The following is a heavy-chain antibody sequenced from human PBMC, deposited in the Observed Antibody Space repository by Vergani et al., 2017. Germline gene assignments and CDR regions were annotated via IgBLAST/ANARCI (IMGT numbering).Heavy chain of an antibody. CDR3: ATIGYRRWGYYFDY. CDR2: ICHTEDT. V-gene: IGHV4-4*02. Sequence: QVQLQESGPGVVKPSQTLSLTCAVSGGSISSGDHCWTWVRQPPGKGLEWIGEICHTEDTKYSPSLKSRVTVSVDESRNLFSLRLNSVTAADTAVYYCATIGYRRWGYYFDYWGQGRLVTVSS. D-gene: IGHD2-2*02. J-gene: IGHJ4*02. CDR1: GGSISSGDHC.